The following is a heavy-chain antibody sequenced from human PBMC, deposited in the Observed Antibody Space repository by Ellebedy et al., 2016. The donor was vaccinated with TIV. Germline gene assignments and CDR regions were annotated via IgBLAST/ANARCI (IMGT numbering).Heavy chain of an antibody. V-gene: IGHV4-34*01. D-gene: IGHD3-10*01. CDR3: ARARGQYLYGSGSYFTN. CDR1: GFTFSNYA. CDR2: INPSGTT. J-gene: IGHJ4*02. Sequence: ESLKISCAASGFTFSNYAMCWIRQPPGKGLEWIGEINPSGTTNYNPSLKSRVTISVDTPKKPFSLRLTSVTAADTAVYYCARARGQYLYGSGSYFTNWGQGEMVTVSS.